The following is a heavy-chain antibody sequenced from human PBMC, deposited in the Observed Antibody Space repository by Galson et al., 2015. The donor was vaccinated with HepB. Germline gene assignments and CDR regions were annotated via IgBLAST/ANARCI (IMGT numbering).Heavy chain of an antibody. CDR2: INHSGST. CDR3: ARGEMATRRFDY. D-gene: IGHD5-24*01. V-gene: IGHV4-34*01. Sequence: ETLSLTCAVYGGSFSGYYWSWIRQPPGKGLEWIGEINHSGSTNYNPSLKSRVTISVDTSKNQFSLKLSSVTAADTAVYYCARGEMATRRFDYWGQGTLVTVSS. J-gene: IGHJ4*02. CDR1: GGSFSGYY.